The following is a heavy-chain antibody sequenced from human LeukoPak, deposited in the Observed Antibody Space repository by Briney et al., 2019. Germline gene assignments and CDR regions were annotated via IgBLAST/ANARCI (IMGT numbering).Heavy chain of an antibody. CDR1: GYTFTSYD. J-gene: IGHJ4*02. Sequence: KVSCKASGYTFTSYDFNWVRQATGQRPEWMGWMSPNSGDTGYAQKFQDRVTMIRNTSISTAYMELSSLRSDDTAVYYCARGPPNWGYDYWGPGTLVTVSS. V-gene: IGHV1-8*01. CDR2: MSPNSGDT. D-gene: IGHD7-27*01. CDR3: ARGPPNWGYDY.